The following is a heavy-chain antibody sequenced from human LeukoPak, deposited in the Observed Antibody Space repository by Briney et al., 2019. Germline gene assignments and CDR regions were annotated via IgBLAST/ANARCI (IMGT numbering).Heavy chain of an antibody. CDR3: AEVESSYCRI. J-gene: IGHJ4*02. V-gene: IGHV3-23*01. D-gene: IGHD3-10*01. Sequence: GGSLRLSCVASGLTFGNYGMNWARQAPRKGLEWVSSIGGSGSTTYYADSVRGRFTISRDNSKNSMYLQMSSLRAEDTAIYYCAEVESSYCRIWGQGTLVTVSS. CDR2: IGGSGSTT. CDR1: GLTFGNYG.